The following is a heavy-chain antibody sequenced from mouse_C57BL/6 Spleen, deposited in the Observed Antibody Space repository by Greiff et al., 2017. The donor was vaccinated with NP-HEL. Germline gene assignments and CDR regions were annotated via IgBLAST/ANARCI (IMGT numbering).Heavy chain of an antibody. CDR3: TTADYGSSPAY. D-gene: IGHD1-1*01. J-gene: IGHJ3*01. CDR1: GFHIKDYY. V-gene: IGHV14-1*01. CDR2: IDPEDGDT. Sequence: EVQRVESGAELVRPGASVKLSCTASGFHIKDYYMHWVKQRPEQGLEWIGRIDPEDGDTEYAPKFQGKATMTAETSSNTAYLQRSSLTYEDTAVDYCTTADYGSSPAYWGQGTLVTVSA.